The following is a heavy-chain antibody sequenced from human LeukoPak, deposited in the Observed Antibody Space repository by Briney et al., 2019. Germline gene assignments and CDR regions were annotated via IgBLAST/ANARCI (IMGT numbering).Heavy chain of an antibody. CDR2: INPNSGGT. V-gene: IGHV1-2*02. CDR1: GYTFTGYY. Sequence: ASVKVSCKASGYTFTGYYMHWVRQAPGQGLEWMGWINPNSGGTNYAQKFQGRVTMTRDTSISTAYMELSRLRSDDTAVYYCATITFDSSGYYYYDYWGQGTLVTVSS. J-gene: IGHJ4*02. CDR3: ATITFDSSGYYYYDY. D-gene: IGHD3-22*01.